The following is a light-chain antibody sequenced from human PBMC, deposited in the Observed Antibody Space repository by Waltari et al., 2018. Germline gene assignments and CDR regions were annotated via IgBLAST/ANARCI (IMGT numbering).Light chain of an antibody. CDR3: QSFDSTLTAYVV. J-gene: IGLJ2*01. Sequence: QQLPGTAPKLLLYYNSKRPSGVPDRVSASKSGTSASLAINGLQAEDEADYYCQSFDSTLTAYVVFGGGTNLTVL. CDR2: YNS. V-gene: IGLV1-40*01.